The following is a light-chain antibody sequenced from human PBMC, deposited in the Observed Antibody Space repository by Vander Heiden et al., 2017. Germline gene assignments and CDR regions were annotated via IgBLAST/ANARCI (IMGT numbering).Light chain of an antibody. Sequence: SYVPTQPLSVSVAPGPTDRVTCGGYNIGSKSVHWYQQKPGQAPVLVVYDERDRPTGVPERFSGSNSGNTATLTISRVEAGDEADYHCQVWDSSSDYPVFGGGTKLTVL. CDR2: DER. CDR1: NIGSKS. J-gene: IGLJ2*01. CDR3: QVWDSSSDYPV. V-gene: IGLV3-21*02.